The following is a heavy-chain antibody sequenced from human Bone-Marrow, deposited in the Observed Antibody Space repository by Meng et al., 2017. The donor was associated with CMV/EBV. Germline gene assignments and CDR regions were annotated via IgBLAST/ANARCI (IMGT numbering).Heavy chain of an antibody. CDR3: ARHLVTIFGVVIAYPDYFDY. CDR2: IYYSGST. Sequence: SETLSLTCTVSGGSISSSSYYWGWIRQPPGKGLEWIGSIYYSGSTYYNPSLKSRVTISVDTSKNQFSLKLSSVTAADTAVYYCARHLVTIFGVVIAYPDYFDYWAQGTLVTVSS. D-gene: IGHD3-3*01. V-gene: IGHV4-39*01. CDR1: GGSISSSSYY. J-gene: IGHJ4*02.